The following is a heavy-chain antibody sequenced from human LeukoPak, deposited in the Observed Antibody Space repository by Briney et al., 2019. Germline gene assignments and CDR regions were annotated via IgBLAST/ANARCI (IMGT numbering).Heavy chain of an antibody. Sequence: SETLSLTCTVSGGSISRVGYYWSWIRQHPGKGLEWIGYIYYSGSTYYNPSLKSRVTISVDTSENQFSLRLSSVTAADTAVYYCARGDYGDYDFDYWGQGILVTVSS. D-gene: IGHD4-17*01. CDR1: GGSISRVGYY. V-gene: IGHV4-31*03. CDR2: IYYSGST. CDR3: ARGDYGDYDFDY. J-gene: IGHJ4*02.